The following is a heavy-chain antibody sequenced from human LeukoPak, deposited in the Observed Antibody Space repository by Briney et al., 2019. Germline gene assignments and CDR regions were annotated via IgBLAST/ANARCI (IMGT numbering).Heavy chain of an antibody. D-gene: IGHD3-10*01. Sequence: GGSLRLSCAASGFTFSDYYMSWIRQAPGKGLEWVSYISSSSSYTNYADPVKGRFTISRDNAKNSLYLQMNSLRAEDTAVYYCARDSYYGSGIDYWGQGTLVTVSS. CDR2: ISSSSSYT. J-gene: IGHJ4*02. V-gene: IGHV3-11*06. CDR3: ARDSYYGSGIDY. CDR1: GFTFSDYY.